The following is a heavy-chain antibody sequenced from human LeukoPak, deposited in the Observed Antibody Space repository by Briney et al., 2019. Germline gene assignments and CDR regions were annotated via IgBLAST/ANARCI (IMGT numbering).Heavy chain of an antibody. D-gene: IGHD2-21*02. Sequence: GRSLTLSCAASGFTFTNHVITWVRQPPGKGLEWVSGISVSGAGTFYAESVKGRFTISRDNSKTTLSLQMNSLRAEDTAIYYCAKVDPASVTGGVFYYYYYMDVWGKGTTVTVSS. V-gene: IGHV3-23*01. CDR3: AKVDPASVTGGVFYYYYYMDV. J-gene: IGHJ6*03. CDR2: ISVSGAGT. CDR1: GFTFTNHV.